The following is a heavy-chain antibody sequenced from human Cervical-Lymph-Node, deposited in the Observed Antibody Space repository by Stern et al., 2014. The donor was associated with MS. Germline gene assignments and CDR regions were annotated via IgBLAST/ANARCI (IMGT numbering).Heavy chain of an antibody. V-gene: IGHV4-61*02. D-gene: IGHD6-6*01. CDR2: IYTSGTH. CDR1: GGSISSGSYY. J-gene: IGHJ6*02. Sequence: QVQLQESGPGLVKPSQTLSLTCTVSGGSISSGSYYWSWIRQPAGKGLDWIGRIYTSGTHNYTPPLKSQVPISVETPKTQFSLKLSSGTAADTAVYYCARDGIAARRPPYYYYGMDVWGQGTTVTVSS. CDR3: ARDGIAARRPPYYYYGMDV.